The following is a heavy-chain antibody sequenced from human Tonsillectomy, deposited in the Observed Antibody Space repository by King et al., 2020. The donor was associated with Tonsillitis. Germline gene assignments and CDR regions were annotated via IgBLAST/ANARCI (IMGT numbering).Heavy chain of an antibody. CDR1: GFTFSNYG. D-gene: IGHD6-19*01. CDR2: ISYDGSNK. Sequence: VQLVESGGGVVQPGRSLRLSCAASGFTFSNYGMHWVRQAPGKGLEWVAIISYDGSNKYYADSMKGRFTISRDNSKNTLYLQMNSLRAEDTAVYYCAKGAQQWHEIDYWGQGTLVTVSS. CDR3: AKGAQQWHEIDY. V-gene: IGHV3-30*18. J-gene: IGHJ4*02.